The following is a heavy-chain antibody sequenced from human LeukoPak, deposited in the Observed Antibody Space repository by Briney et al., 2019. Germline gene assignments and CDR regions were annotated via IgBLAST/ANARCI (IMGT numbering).Heavy chain of an antibody. CDR2: INYSGST. CDR1: GGSFSGYY. Sequence: PSETLSLTCAVYGGSFSGYYWSWIRQPPGKGLEWIGEINYSGSTNYNPSLKSRVTMSVDPSKNQFSLMLSSVIAADTAIYYCARARNEILAGYYSFDYWGQGILVTVSS. CDR3: ARARNEILAGYYSFDY. J-gene: IGHJ4*02. D-gene: IGHD3-9*01. V-gene: IGHV4-34*01.